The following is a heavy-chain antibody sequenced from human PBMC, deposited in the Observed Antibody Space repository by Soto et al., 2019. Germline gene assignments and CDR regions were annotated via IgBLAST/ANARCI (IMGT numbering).Heavy chain of an antibody. J-gene: IGHJ3*02. CDR1: GGTFSSYA. CDR2: IIPIFGTA. Sequence: QVQLVQSGAEVKKPGSSVKVSCKASGGTFSSYAISWVRQAPGQGLEWMGGIIPIFGTANYAQKFQGRVTIAADESTSTAYMELSSLRSEDTAVYYCARDFQVGAFKVDAFDIWGQGTMVTVSS. V-gene: IGHV1-69*01. D-gene: IGHD1-26*01. CDR3: ARDFQVGAFKVDAFDI.